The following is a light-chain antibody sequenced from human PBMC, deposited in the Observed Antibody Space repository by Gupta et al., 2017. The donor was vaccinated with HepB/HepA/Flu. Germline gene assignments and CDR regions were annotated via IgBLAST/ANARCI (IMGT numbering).Light chain of an antibody. J-gene: IGKJ4*01. CDR1: QSLLHSNGYNY. Sequence: IVLTQSPLSLPVTPGEPASISCRSSQSLLHSNGYNYLDWYLQKPGQAPQLLIYLGSNRASGVPDRFRGSGSGTDFTRKIIRVETEDVGVYYCRQGLPDHVLTFGGGTKVEIK. CDR2: LGS. V-gene: IGKV2-28*01. CDR3: RQGLPDHVLT.